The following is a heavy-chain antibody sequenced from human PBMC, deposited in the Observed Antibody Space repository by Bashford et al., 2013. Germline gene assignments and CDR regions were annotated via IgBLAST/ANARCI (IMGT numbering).Heavy chain of an antibody. V-gene: IGHV4-39*07. D-gene: IGHD1-26*01. CDR1: GDSISSSSYY. Sequence: SETLSLTCTVSGDSISSSSYYWGWIRQPPGKGLEWIGSIYYSGSTYYNPSLKSRVTISVDTSKNQFSLKLSSVTAADTAVYYCASLGVGATEINWGQGTLVTVSS. J-gene: IGHJ4*02. CDR2: IYYSGST. CDR3: ASLGVGATEIN.